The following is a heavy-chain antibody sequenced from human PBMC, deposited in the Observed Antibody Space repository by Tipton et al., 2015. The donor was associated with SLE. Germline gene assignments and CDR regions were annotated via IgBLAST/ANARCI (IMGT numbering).Heavy chain of an antibody. CDR3: ARHKDFLEWLSSANWFDP. D-gene: IGHD3-3*01. CDR1: GGSISSSSYY. CDR2: IYYSGST. V-gene: IGHV4-39*07. J-gene: IGHJ5*02. Sequence: TLSLTCTVSGGSISSSSYYWGWICQPPGKGLEWIGSIYYSGSTYYNPSLKSRVTISVDTSKNQFSLKLSSVTAADTAVYYCARHKDFLEWLSSANWFDPWGQGTLVTVSS.